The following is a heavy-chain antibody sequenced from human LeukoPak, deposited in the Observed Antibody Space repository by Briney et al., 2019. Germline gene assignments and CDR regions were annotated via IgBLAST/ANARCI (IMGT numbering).Heavy chain of an antibody. CDR3: ARNDYYSADC. D-gene: IGHD3-10*01. J-gene: IGHJ4*02. CDR1: GGSISSSNYY. V-gene: IGHV4-39*07. CDR2: IYYSGRT. Sequence: SETLSLTCTVSGGSISSSNYYWGWIRQPPGKGLEWIGSIYYSGRTYNNPSLKSRVTITVDTSKYQVSLKLTSVTAADTAVYYCARNDYYSADCWGQGALVTVSS.